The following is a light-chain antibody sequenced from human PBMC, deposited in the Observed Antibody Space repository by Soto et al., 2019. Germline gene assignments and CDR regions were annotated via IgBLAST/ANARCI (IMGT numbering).Light chain of an antibody. J-gene: IGLJ2*01. CDR3: SSVAGSPVV. CDR1: SSDVGEENY. V-gene: IGLV2-8*01. Sequence: QSALTQPPSASGSPGQSGTITCSGTSSDVGEENYVSWYQQHPGKVPKLILYEVSKRTSGVPDRFSGSRSGNTASLTVSGLQAEDEADYYCSSVAGSPVVFGGGTKLTVL. CDR2: EVS.